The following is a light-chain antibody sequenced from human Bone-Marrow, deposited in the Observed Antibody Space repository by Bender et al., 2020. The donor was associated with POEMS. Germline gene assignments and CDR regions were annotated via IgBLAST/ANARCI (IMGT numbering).Light chain of an antibody. CDR3: CSYAGNRNV. CDR2: EVN. CDR1: SSDVGGYNL. J-gene: IGLJ1*01. Sequence: QSALTQPASVSGSPGQSITISCTGTSSDVGGYNLVSWYQQYPGKAPKLIIFEVNKRPSGVSNRFSGSKSGNTASLTISGLQAEDEADYYCCSYAGNRNVFGTGTKVTVL. V-gene: IGLV2-23*02.